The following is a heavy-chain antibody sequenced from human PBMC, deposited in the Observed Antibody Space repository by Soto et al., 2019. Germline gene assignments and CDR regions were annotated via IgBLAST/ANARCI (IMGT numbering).Heavy chain of an antibody. Sequence: EVQLVESGGGLVQPGGSLRLSCAASGFTFSNYDMHWVRQTSGNGLEWVAGIGTAGDTYYHGSVKGRFSISRENAKNSFYLQMNSLTAEDTAVYYCTSGGLYICGQGPLVTVSS. D-gene: IGHD3-16*01. CDR2: IGTAGDT. J-gene: IGHJ4*02. V-gene: IGHV3-13*01. CDR1: GFTFSNYD. CDR3: TSGGLYI.